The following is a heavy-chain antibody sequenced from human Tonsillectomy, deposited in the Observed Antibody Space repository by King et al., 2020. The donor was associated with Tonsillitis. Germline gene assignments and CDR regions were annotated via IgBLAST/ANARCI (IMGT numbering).Heavy chain of an antibody. CDR2: IYTSWST. CDR1: GGSISSGSYY. CDR3: ARGGVEMATMTYFDY. V-gene: IGHV4-61*02. J-gene: IGHJ4*02. Sequence: VQLQESGPGLVKPSQTLSLTCTVSGGSISSGSYYWNWIRHPAGEGLEWIGRIYTSWSTNYNPSLKSRVTMSVDTPKHQFSLKLTSVTAADTAVYSCARGGVEMATMTYFDYWGQGTLVTVSS. D-gene: IGHD5-24*01.